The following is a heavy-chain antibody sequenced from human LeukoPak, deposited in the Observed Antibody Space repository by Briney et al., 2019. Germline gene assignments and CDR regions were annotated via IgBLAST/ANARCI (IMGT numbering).Heavy chain of an antibody. D-gene: IGHD4/OR15-4a*01. Sequence: PGGSLRLSCAASGFTASNNYLSWVRQAPGKGLEWVSVIYSGGSTYYADSVKGRFTISRDNSKNTVFLQMNSLRAEDTAVYYCARLTSGANSDYWGQGTLVTVSS. CDR3: ARLTSGANSDY. CDR1: GFTASNNY. J-gene: IGHJ4*02. V-gene: IGHV3-53*01. CDR2: IYSGGST.